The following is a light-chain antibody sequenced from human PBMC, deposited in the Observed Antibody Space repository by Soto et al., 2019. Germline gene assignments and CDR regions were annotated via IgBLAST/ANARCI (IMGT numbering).Light chain of an antibody. CDR3: CSYADSSNFYV. Sequence: QSALTQPASVSGSPGQSITISCTGTSSDVGSYNLVSWYQQHPGKAPKLMIYEGSKRPSGVSNRFSGSKSGNTASLTISGLQAEDEADYYCCSYADSSNFYVFGTGTKVTVL. J-gene: IGLJ1*01. V-gene: IGLV2-23*01. CDR1: SSDVGSYNL. CDR2: EGS.